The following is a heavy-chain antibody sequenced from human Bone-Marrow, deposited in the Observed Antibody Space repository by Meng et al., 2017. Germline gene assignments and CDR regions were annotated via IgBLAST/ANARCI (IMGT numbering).Heavy chain of an antibody. CDR2: INHSGST. Sequence: GQLKGGGEGLVETSEALARTCAVYGGSFSGYYWSWIRQPPGKGLEWIGEINHSGSTNYNPSLKSRVTISVDTSKNQFSLKLSSVTAADTAVYYCARGLARYCTNGVCYKRRHYYDYWGQGTLVTVSS. D-gene: IGHD2-8*01. CDR1: GGSFSGYY. V-gene: IGHV4-34*01. CDR3: ARGLARYCTNGVCYKRRHYYDY. J-gene: IGHJ4*02.